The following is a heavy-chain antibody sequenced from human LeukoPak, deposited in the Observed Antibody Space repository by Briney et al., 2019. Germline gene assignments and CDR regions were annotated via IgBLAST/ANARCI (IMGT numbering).Heavy chain of an antibody. J-gene: IGHJ4*02. Sequence: GGSLRLSCAASGFTVSSNYMSWVRQAPGKGLEWVSVIYSGGSTYYADSVKGRFTISRDNSKNTLYLQMNSLRAEDTAVYYRASSVRGATEYYFDYWGQGTLVTVSS. CDR1: GFTVSSNY. D-gene: IGHD1-26*01. V-gene: IGHV3-53*01. CDR2: IYSGGST. CDR3: ASSVRGATEYYFDY.